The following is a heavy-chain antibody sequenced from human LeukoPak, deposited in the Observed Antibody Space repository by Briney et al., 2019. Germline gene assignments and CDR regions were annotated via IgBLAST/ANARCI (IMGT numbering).Heavy chain of an antibody. D-gene: IGHD7-27*01. V-gene: IGHV3-23*01. CDR3: AKDLRWGDAFDI. CDR1: GFTFSSYA. J-gene: IGHJ3*02. Sequence: PGRSLRLSCAASGFTFSSYAMHWVRQAPGKGLEWVAAISGSGGSTYYADSVKGRFTISRDNSKNTLYLQMNSLRAEDTAVYYCAKDLRWGDAFDIWGQGTMVTVSS. CDR2: ISGSGGST.